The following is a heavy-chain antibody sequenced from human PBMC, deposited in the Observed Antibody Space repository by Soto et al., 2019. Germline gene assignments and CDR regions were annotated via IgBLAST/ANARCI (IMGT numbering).Heavy chain of an antibody. V-gene: IGHV3-13*01. D-gene: IGHD6-19*01. CDR2: IGTAGDT. Sequence: GGSLSLSCAARGFTFSSYDMHWVSKATGKGLEWVSAIGTAGDTYYPGSVKGRFTISRENAKNSLYLQMNSLRVGDTVVYYCVRYVVAGRYYYYYYMDVWGKGTTVTVCS. CDR1: GFTFSSYD. CDR3: VRYVVAGRYYYYYYMDV. J-gene: IGHJ6*03.